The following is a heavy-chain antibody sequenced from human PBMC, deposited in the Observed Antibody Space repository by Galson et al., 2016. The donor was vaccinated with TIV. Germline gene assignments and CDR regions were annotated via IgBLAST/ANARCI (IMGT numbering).Heavy chain of an antibody. D-gene: IGHD1-26*01. CDR1: GGTFSNYA. V-gene: IGHV1-69*04. CDR3: ARGGSGSAIDY. Sequence: SVKVSCKASGGTFSNYAISWVRQAPGQGLEWMGRIIPILGITNYAQKFQGRVTTTVDEFTSTANMELSSLKSDDTAVYYCARGGSGSAIDYWGQGILVTVSS. J-gene: IGHJ4*02. CDR2: IIPILGIT.